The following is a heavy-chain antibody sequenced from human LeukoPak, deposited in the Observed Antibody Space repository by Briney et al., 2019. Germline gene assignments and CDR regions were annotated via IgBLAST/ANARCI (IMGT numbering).Heavy chain of an antibody. J-gene: IGHJ6*02. CDR3: ARLHYYYYGMDV. CDR2: TYYRGST. CDR1: GGSISSSSYY. V-gene: IGHV4-39*01. Sequence: TSETLSLTCTVSGGSISSSSYYWVWIRQPPGKGLEWIGSTYYRGSTYYNPPLKSRVTISVDTSKNQFSLKLSSVTAADTAVYYCARLHYYYYGMDVWGQGTTVTVSS.